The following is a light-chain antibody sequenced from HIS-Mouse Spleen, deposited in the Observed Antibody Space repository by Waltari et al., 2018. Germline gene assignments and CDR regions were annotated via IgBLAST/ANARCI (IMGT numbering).Light chain of an antibody. CDR3: QVWDSSTVV. J-gene: IGLJ2*01. V-gene: IGLV3-9*01. CDR1: NIESKK. CDR2: RDS. Sequence: SYELTQPLSVSVALGQTARVTGWGNNIESKKAHWYQQKPGQAPVLVIYRDSNRPSGIPERFSGSNSGNTATLTISRAQAGDEADYYCQVWDSSTVVFGGGTKLTVL.